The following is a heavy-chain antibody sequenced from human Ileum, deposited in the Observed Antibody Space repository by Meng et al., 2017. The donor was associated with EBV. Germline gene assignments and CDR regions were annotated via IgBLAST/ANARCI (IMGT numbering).Heavy chain of an antibody. D-gene: IGHD4-17*01. CDR1: GDSISSNNW. V-gene: IGHV4-4*02. CDR2: IYHSGST. CDR3: ASGRDYAWHS. J-gene: IGHJ4*02. Sequence: HVQVQGAGPGLVKPSGTLPLTCAVSGDSISSNNWWSWFRQPPGKGLEWIGEIYHSGSTNYNPSFKSRVTMSVDKSKNQISLNLGSVTAADTAVYYCASGRDYAWHSWGRGTLVTVSS.